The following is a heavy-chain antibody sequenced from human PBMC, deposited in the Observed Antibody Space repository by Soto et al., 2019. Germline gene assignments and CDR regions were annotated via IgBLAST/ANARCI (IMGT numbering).Heavy chain of an antibody. CDR1: GGSISSSNW. CDR2: IYHSGST. J-gene: IGHJ4*02. D-gene: IGHD1-26*01. CDR3: ARSRSLHRPPHFDY. V-gene: IGHV4-4*02. Sequence: SETLSLTCAVSGGSISSSNWWSWVRQPPGKGLEWIGEIYHSGSTNYNPSLKSRVTISVDKSKNHFSLKVSSVTAADTAVYYCARSRSLHRPPHFDYWGQGTLVTVSS.